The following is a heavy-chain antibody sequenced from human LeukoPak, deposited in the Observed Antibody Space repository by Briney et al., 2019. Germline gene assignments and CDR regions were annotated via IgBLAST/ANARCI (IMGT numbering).Heavy chain of an antibody. V-gene: IGHV4-34*01. CDR1: GGSSSGYY. CDR2: INHSGST. Sequence: PSETLYLTCAVYGGSSSGYYWSWIRQPPGKGLEWIGEINHSGSTNYNPSLKSRVTISVDTSKNQFSLKLSSVTAADTAVYYCARGRKITFGGVIVRTPGFDYWGQGTLVTVSS. CDR3: ARGRKITFGGVIVRTPGFDY. D-gene: IGHD3-16*02. J-gene: IGHJ4*02.